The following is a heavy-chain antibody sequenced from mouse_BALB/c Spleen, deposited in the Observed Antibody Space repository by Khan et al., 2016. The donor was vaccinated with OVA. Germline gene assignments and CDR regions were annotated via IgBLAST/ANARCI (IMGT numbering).Heavy chain of an antibody. CDR2: IDPYNGGN. Sequence: VQLKQSGPELVKPGASVKVSCKASGYSFTDYTMFWVKQSHGKSLEWIGYIDPYNGGNLYTQKFKGKATLTVDKSSSTAFMHLNSLTSEDSAVYYCALIYYYGSGFDYGGQGTTVTVSS. CDR3: ALIYYYGSGFDY. D-gene: IGHD1-1*01. V-gene: IGHV1S135*01. CDR1: GYSFTDYT. J-gene: IGHJ2*01.